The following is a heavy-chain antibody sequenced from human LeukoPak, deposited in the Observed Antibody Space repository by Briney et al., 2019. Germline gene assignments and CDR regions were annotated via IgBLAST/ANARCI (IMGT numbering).Heavy chain of an antibody. V-gene: IGHV1-18*01. CDR1: GYTFTNYG. Sequence: GASVKVSCKASGYTFTNYGISWVRQAPGQGLEWMGWISAYNGNTNFAQKLQGRVSMTTDTSTYTSYMELRSLRSDDTAVYYCARSLGDSSGYYPRPFDYWGQGTLVIVSS. D-gene: IGHD3-22*01. CDR2: ISAYNGNT. CDR3: ARSLGDSSGYYPRPFDY. J-gene: IGHJ4*02.